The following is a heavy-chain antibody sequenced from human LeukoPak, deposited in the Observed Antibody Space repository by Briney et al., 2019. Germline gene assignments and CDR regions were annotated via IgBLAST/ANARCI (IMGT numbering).Heavy chain of an antibody. Sequence: GGSLRLSCAASGFTFSGSAMHWVRQASGKGLEWVGRIRSKANSYATAYAASVKGRFTISRDDSKNTAYLQMNSLKTEDTAVYYCTGPPSYGYERGLSQVDYWGQGTLVTVSS. CDR1: GFTFSGSA. J-gene: IGHJ4*02. V-gene: IGHV3-73*01. D-gene: IGHD5-18*01. CDR3: TGPPSYGYERGLSQVDY. CDR2: IRSKANSYAT.